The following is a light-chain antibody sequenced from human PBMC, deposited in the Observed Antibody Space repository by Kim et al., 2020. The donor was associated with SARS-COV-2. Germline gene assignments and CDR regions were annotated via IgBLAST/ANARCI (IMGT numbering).Light chain of an antibody. Sequence: RQTAPLTCAGKSGHVGYEGAAWLQQHQCHPPKHLSCRNNSRHTGISERFSASRSGNIASLTITGLQPEDEADYYCSAWDSSLSAWVFGGGTQLTVL. V-gene: IGLV10-54*04. J-gene: IGLJ3*02. CDR2: RNN. CDR3: SAWDSSLSAWV. CDR1: SGHVGYEG.